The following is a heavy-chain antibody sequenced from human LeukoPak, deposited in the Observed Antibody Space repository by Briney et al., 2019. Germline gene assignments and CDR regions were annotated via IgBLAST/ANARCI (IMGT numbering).Heavy chain of an antibody. Sequence: GGSLRLSCAASGFTVSSNYMSWVRQAPGKGLEWVSVIYSGGNTYYADSVKGRFTVSRDNSKNTLYLQMNSLRAKDTAVYYCATSEWELHSDYWGQGTLVTVSS. D-gene: IGHD1-7*01. CDR2: IYSGGNT. J-gene: IGHJ4*02. V-gene: IGHV3-53*01. CDR1: GFTVSSNY. CDR3: ATSEWELHSDY.